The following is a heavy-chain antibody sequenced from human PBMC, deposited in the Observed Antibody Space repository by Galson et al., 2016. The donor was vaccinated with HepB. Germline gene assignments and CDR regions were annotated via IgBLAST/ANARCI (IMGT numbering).Heavy chain of an antibody. Sequence: SVKVSCKASGYTFTNYDFNWVRQAPGQGLEWLGWMTPNSGNTGYAQKFQGRLSLTRDISTSTAYMEISSLTPDDTAVYYCARNRPFIGDFDYWGQGTLVTVSS. D-gene: IGHD3-16*01. CDR1: GYTFTNYD. CDR3: ARNRPFIGDFDY. J-gene: IGHJ4*02. V-gene: IGHV1-8*02. CDR2: MTPNSGNT.